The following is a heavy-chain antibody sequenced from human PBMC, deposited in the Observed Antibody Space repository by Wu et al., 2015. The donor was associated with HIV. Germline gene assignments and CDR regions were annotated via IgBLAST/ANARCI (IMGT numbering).Heavy chain of an antibody. D-gene: IGHD5-18*01. J-gene: IGHJ6*02. CDR1: GATFGTYG. Sequence: QVQLVQSGAEVKKPGSSVKVSCKASGATFGTYGFNWVRQAPGGGLEWMGRITPMFGKPNYAQKFLGRVTITADGSTNTAYMELTSLRSEDTAVYYCARISLGYRTYPYYFYGMDIWGQGTTVTVFS. CDR2: ITPMFGKP. CDR3: ARISLGYRTYPYYFYGMDI. V-gene: IGHV1-69*13.